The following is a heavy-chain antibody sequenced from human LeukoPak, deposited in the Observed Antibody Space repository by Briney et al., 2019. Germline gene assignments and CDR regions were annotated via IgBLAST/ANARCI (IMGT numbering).Heavy chain of an antibody. CDR3: AKGHAYYYGSSGYPDAFDI. CDR2: IRYDGSNK. V-gene: IGHV3-30*02. CDR1: GFTFSSYG. J-gene: IGHJ3*02. D-gene: IGHD3-22*01. Sequence: GGSLRLSCAASGFTFSSYGMHWVRQAPGKGLEWVAFIRYDGSNKYYADSVKGRFTISRDNSKNTLYLQMNSLRAEDTAVYYCAKGHAYYYGSSGYPDAFDIWGQGTMVTVSS.